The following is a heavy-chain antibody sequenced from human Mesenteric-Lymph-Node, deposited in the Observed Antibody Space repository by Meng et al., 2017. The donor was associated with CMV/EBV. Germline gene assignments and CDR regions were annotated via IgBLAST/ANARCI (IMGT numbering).Heavy chain of an antibody. Sequence: GESLKISCAASGFTFSSYAMHWVRQAPGKGLECVSYISSGGSIIYYADSVKGRFTISRDNAKNSLYLQMNSLRVEDTAVYYCARDGYDSTGLPTWFDPWGQGTTVTVSS. CDR1: GFTFSSYA. CDR3: ARDGYDSTGLPTWFDP. V-gene: IGHV3-48*03. D-gene: IGHD3-22*01. CDR2: ISSGGSII. J-gene: IGHJ5*01.